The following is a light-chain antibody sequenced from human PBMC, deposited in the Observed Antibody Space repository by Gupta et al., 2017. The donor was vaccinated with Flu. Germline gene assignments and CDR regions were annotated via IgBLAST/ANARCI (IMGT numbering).Light chain of an antibody. CDR3: QVWDSSSDHGL. V-gene: IGLV3-21*02. CDR1: NIGGKL. J-gene: IGLJ2*01. CDR2: DDS. Sequence: SSVLTQSPSVSVAPGPTASITCGGNNIGGKLVHWYQQKPGQAPVLVVYDDSDRPSGIPARFSGSNSANKATLNISWVEAGDEADYYCQVWDSSSDHGLFGGGTKLTV.